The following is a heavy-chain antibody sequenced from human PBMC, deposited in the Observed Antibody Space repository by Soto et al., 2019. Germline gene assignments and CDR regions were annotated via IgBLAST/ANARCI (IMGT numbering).Heavy chain of an antibody. D-gene: IGHD6-19*01. Sequence: SVKVSCKASGGTFSGYAISWVRQAPGQGLEWMGGIIPIFGTANYAQKFQGRVTITADESTSTAYMELSSLRSEDTAVYYCARERGSFRVGAVAAYFDYWGQGTLVTVSS. V-gene: IGHV1-69*13. CDR1: GGTFSGYA. CDR2: IIPIFGTA. CDR3: ARERGSFRVGAVAAYFDY. J-gene: IGHJ4*02.